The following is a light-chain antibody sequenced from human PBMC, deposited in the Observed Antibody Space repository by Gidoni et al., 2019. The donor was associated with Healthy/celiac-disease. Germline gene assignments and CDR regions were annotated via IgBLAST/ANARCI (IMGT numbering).Light chain of an antibody. J-gene: IGKJ2*02. CDR3: QQSYSTPWT. CDR2: AAS. Sequence: LQVTPSPSPLSASVGDRVTITCRASQSISSYLNWYQQKPGKAPKLLIYAASSLQSGVPSRFSGSGSGTDFTLTISSLQPEDFATYYCQQSYSTPWTFGQGTKLEIK. V-gene: IGKV1-39*01. CDR1: QSISSY.